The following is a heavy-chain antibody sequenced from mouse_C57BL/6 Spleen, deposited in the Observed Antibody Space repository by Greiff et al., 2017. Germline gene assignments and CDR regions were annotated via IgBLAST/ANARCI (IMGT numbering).Heavy chain of an antibody. CDR3: ARQGLRYFDV. V-gene: IGHV5-9*01. CDR2: ISGGGGNT. CDR1: GFTFSSYT. Sequence: EVQVVESGGGLVKPGGSLKLSCAASGFTFSSYTMSWVRQTPEKRLEWVATISGGGGNTYYPDSVKGRFTISRDNAKNTLYLQMSSLRSEDTALYYCARQGLRYFDVWGTGTTVTVSS. J-gene: IGHJ1*03. D-gene: IGHD2-13*01.